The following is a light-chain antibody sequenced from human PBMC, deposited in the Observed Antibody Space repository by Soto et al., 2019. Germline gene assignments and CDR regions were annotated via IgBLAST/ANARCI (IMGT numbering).Light chain of an antibody. CDR2: DVN. CDR1: SSDVGGYNY. Sequence: QSALTQPRSVSGSPGQSVTISCTGTSSDVGGYNYVSWYQQHPGRAPKLMIYDVNKRPSGVPDRFSGSKSGNRASLTISGLQAEDEADYYCTSYSSSSPVLFGGGTKLTVL. V-gene: IGLV2-11*01. J-gene: IGLJ2*01. CDR3: TSYSSSSPVL.